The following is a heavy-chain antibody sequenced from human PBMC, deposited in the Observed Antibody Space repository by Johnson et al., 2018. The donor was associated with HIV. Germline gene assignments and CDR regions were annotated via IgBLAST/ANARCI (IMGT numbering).Heavy chain of an antibody. V-gene: IGHV3-7*01. D-gene: IGHD3/OR15-3a*01. Sequence: VRLVEFGGGLVQPGGSLRLSCVASGFTFSTYWMSWVRQAPGKGLEWVANIKPDGSDKYYEASVQGRFTISRDNAKISLYLQINNLRAEDTAVYYCATRGVTDWGGAFDIWGQGTMLTVSS. CDR1: GFTFSTYW. J-gene: IGHJ3*02. CDR3: ATRGVTDWGGAFDI. CDR2: IKPDGSDK.